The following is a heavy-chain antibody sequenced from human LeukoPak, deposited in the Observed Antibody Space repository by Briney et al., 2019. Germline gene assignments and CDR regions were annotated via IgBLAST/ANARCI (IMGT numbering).Heavy chain of an antibody. V-gene: IGHV4-59*08. CDR1: GGSISSHY. CDR3: AGHRHSPDFVY. Sequence: PSETLSLTCSVSGGSISSHYWNWIRQPPGKGLEWIGYIYYSGSTTYNPSLKSRVTISVDTSKNQFSLNLNSVTAADAAVYYCAGHRHSPDFVYWGQGTLVTVSS. CDR2: IYYSGST. J-gene: IGHJ4*02.